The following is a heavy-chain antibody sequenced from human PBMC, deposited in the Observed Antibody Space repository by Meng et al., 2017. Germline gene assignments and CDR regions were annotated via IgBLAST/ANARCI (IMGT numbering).Heavy chain of an antibody. CDR1: GDSDSSNSAA. J-gene: IGHJ4*02. CDR2: TYYRSKWYN. D-gene: IGHD2-8*02. V-gene: IGHV6-1*01. CDR3: ARGVVYAISYFDY. Sequence: QLQHSGPGLVNPSQTLSLTCAISGDSDSSNSAAWNRIRQSPSRGLEWLGRTYYRSKWYNDYAVSVKSRITINPDTSKNQFSLQLNSVTPEDTAVYYCARGVVYAISYFDYWGQGTLVTVSS.